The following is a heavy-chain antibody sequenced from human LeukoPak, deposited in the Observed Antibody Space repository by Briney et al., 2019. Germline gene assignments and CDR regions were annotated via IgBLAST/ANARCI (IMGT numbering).Heavy chain of an antibody. CDR2: IIPIFGTA. CDR1: GGTFSSYA. D-gene: IGHD2-2*01. CDR3: ARGLPAAIVWNWFDP. J-gene: IGHJ5*02. V-gene: IGHV1-69*01. Sequence: SVKVSCKASGGTFSSYAISWVRQAPGQGLEWMGGIIPIFGTANYAQKFQGRVTITADESTSTAYMELSSLRSEDTAVYYCARGLPAAIVWNWFDPCGQGTLVTVSS.